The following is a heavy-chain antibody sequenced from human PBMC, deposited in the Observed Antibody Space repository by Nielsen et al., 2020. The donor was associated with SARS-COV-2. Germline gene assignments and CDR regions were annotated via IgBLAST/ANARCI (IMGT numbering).Heavy chain of an antibody. CDR1: GFTFSSYG. D-gene: IGHD6-13*01. V-gene: IGHV3-30*18. Sequence: GESLKISCVASGFTFSSYGMHWVRQAPGKGLEWVAVISYDGSNKYYADSVKGRFTISRDNSKNTLYLQMNSLRAEDTAVYYCAKDPGYSSSWYGDDFDYWGQGTLVTVSS. CDR2: ISYDGSNK. J-gene: IGHJ4*02. CDR3: AKDPGYSSSWYGDDFDY.